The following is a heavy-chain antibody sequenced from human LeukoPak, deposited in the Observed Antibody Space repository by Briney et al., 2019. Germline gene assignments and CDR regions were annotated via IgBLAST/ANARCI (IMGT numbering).Heavy chain of an antibody. CDR3: ARGGAVAGRFDP. V-gene: IGHV3-7*01. J-gene: IGHJ5*02. D-gene: IGHD6-19*01. CDR2: MKEDGSDI. Sequence: GGSLRLSCAASGFTFDDYTMSWVRQAPGKGLEWVAKMKEDGSDIHYVDSVRGRFSISRDNAKDSLYLQMNSLRVDDTAVYYCARGGAVAGRFDPWGQGNQVTVYS. CDR1: GFTFDDYT.